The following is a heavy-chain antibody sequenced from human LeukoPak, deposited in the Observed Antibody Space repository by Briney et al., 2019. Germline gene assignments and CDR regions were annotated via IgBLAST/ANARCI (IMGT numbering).Heavy chain of an antibody. CDR1: GFTFSSYA. D-gene: IGHD3-22*01. Sequence: SGGSLRLSCAASGFTFSSYAMSWVRQAPGKGLEWVSGISGSGGRTFYADSVKGRFTISRDNSKNTVYLQMNSLRAEDTAVYYCARDPHTSGSIALDSWGQGILVIVSS. CDR3: ARDPHTSGSIALDS. J-gene: IGHJ4*02. CDR2: ISGSGGRT. V-gene: IGHV3-23*01.